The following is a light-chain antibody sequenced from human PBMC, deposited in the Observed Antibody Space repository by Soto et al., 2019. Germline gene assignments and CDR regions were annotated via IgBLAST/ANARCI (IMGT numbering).Light chain of an antibody. CDR2: GAT. Sequence: EIVLTQSPGTLSLSPGERATLSCRASQSVSSSYLAWYQQKPGQAPRLLIYGATSRATGIPDRFSGSGYGTDFTPTISRLEPEDFAVYYCQQYGSSHWTFGQGTKVKIK. CDR1: QSVSSSY. CDR3: QQYGSSHWT. V-gene: IGKV3-20*01. J-gene: IGKJ1*01.